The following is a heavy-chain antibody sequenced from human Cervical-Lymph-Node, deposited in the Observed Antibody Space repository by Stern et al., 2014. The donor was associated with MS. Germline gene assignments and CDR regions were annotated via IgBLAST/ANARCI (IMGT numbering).Heavy chain of an antibody. CDR3: AKDGWTAAWYESNGPRPTDAFDI. V-gene: IGHV3-23*04. CDR1: GFSFSSYA. Sequence: EDQLVESGGGLVRPGGSLRLSCVASGFSFSSYAMSWVRQAPGKGLEWVSAISGSSASTYYAESVTGRFTISRDNSKKTLYLQLNSLRGEDTAVYYCAKDGWTAAWYESNGPRPTDAFDIWGQGTKVTVSS. CDR2: ISGSSAST. J-gene: IGHJ3*02. D-gene: IGHD3-22*01.